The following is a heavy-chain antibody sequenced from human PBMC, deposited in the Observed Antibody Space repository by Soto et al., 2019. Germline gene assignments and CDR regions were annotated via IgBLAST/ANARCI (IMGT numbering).Heavy chain of an antibody. Sequence: GGSLRLSCAASGFTFSSYSMNWVRQAPGKGLEWVSYISSSSSTIYYADSVKGRFTISRDNAKNSLYLQMNSLRDEDTAVYYCVKGGAPYYYDSSGYFKHQLYYGMDVWGQGTTVTVSS. D-gene: IGHD3-22*01. CDR1: GFTFSSYS. CDR2: ISSSSSTI. V-gene: IGHV3-48*02. CDR3: VKGGAPYYYDSSGYFKHQLYYGMDV. J-gene: IGHJ6*02.